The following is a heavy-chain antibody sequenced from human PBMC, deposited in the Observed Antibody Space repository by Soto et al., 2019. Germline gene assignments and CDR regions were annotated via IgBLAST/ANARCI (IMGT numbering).Heavy chain of an antibody. J-gene: IGHJ3*02. CDR1: GGSIGLVDYY. V-gene: IGHV4-31*03. D-gene: IGHD2-2*02. CDR3: ARAAIYCSSTSCYTGAYDS. Sequence: LSLTCTVSGGSIGLVDYYWSWNRQHPGKGLEGIWYIYYSGTTFYTPSLKGRLTTSVDTSQNQFALMLSSVTATDTAVYYCARAAIYCSSTSCYTGAYDSWGKGTMVIVSS. CDR2: IYYSGTT.